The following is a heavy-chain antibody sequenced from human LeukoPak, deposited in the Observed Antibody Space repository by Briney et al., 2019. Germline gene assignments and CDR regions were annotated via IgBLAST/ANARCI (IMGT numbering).Heavy chain of an antibody. Sequence: PGGSLRLSCTGSGFTFDDYTMSWVRQAPGRGLEWLGIIRGKPHGWTTEHAASVKGRFTISRDDSIVYLQMNRLKTEDTAVYYCSRVGSSWFDFWGQGTLVTVSS. V-gene: IGHV3-49*04. CDR1: GFTFDDYT. J-gene: IGHJ5*01. CDR3: SRVGSSWFDF. D-gene: IGHD6-13*01. CDR2: IRGKPHGWTT.